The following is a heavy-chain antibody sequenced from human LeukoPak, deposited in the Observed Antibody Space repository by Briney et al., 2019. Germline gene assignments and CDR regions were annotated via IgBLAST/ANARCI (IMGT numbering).Heavy chain of an antibody. CDR3: AKSDYDSSGFDLYYFDY. D-gene: IGHD3-22*01. Sequence: PGGSLRLSCAASGFIFSNYEMNWVRRAPGKGLEWVSGFSGSGGRTYYADSVKGRFTVSRDKSKNTLYLQMSSLRAEDTAVYYCAKSDYDSSGFDLYYFDYWGQGTLVTVSS. CDR1: GFIFSNYE. J-gene: IGHJ4*02. CDR2: FSGSGGRT. V-gene: IGHV3-23*01.